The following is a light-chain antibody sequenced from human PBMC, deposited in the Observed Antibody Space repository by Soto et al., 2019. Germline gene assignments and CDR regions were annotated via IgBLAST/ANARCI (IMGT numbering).Light chain of an antibody. V-gene: IGLV2-8*01. CDR3: SSYAGSNSVL. CDR2: EVT. CDR1: SSDVGGYNY. Sequence: QSVLTQPPSASGSPGQSVTISCTGMSSDVGGYNYVSWYQQHPGKAPKLMIYEVTKRPSGVPDRFSGSKSGNTASLTVSGLHDEDEADYYCSSYAGSNSVLFGGGTQLTVL. J-gene: IGLJ7*01.